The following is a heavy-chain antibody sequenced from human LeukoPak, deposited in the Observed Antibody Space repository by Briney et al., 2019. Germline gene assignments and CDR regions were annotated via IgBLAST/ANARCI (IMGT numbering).Heavy chain of an antibody. J-gene: IGHJ4*02. CDR3: ARSYSGLTADY. D-gene: IGHD2-21*01. Sequence: PGRSLRLSCAASGFTFSSYAMHWVRQAPGKGLEWVAVISYDGSNKYYADSVKGRFTISRDNSKNTLYLQMNSLRAEDTAVYYCARSYSGLTADYWGQGTLVTVS. V-gene: IGHV3-30-3*01. CDR1: GFTFSSYA. CDR2: ISYDGSNK.